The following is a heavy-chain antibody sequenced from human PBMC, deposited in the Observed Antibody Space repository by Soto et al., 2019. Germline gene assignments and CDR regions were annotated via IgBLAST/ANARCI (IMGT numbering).Heavy chain of an antibody. V-gene: IGHV1-69*06. D-gene: IGHD3-22*01. CDR2: IIPIFGTA. J-gene: IGHJ6*02. Sequence: GXSVKVSCKASVGTFSSYAISWVRQAPGQGLEWMGGIIPIFGTANYAQKLQGRVTITADKSTSTAYMELSSLRSEDTAVYYCASHSITMIVVVMNYYYYGMDVWGQGTTVTASS. CDR3: ASHSITMIVVVMNYYYYGMDV. CDR1: VGTFSSYA.